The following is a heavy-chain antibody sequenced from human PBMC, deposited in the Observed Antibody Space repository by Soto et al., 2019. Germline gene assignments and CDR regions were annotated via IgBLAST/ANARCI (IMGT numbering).Heavy chain of an antibody. V-gene: IGHV4-31*03. J-gene: IGHJ5*02. CDR1: GGSISSGGYY. Sequence: QVQLQESGPGLVKPSQTLSLTCTVSGGSISSGGYYWSWIRQHPGKGLEWIGYIYYSGSNYYNPSLKSRVTISVDTSKNHFSLKLSSVTAADTAVYYCARERQQLRWFDPWGQGTLVTVSS. CDR3: ARERQQLRWFDP. CDR2: IYYSGSN. D-gene: IGHD6-13*01.